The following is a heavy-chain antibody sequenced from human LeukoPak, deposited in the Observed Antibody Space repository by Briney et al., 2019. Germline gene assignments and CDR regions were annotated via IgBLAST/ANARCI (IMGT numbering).Heavy chain of an antibody. D-gene: IGHD5/OR15-5a*01. J-gene: IGHJ4*02. V-gene: IGHV3-7*01. CDR2: INQDESVK. CDR3: ARDPGSSAFDY. CDR1: GFTFTNYW. Sequence: GGSLRLSCAASGFTFTNYWMTWVRQAPGKGLEFVANINQDESVKNYVDSVKGRFTISRDNAENSLHLQMNSLRVEDTAVYYCARDPGSSAFDYWGQGTLVAVSS.